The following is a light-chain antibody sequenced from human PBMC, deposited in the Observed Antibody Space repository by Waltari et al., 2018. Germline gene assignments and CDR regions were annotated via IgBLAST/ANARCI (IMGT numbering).Light chain of an antibody. Sequence: QSALTQPASVSGSPGQSITISCTGTSSDVGTYNLLSWYQQHPGKAPKLMIYEVTKRPSGVSSRFSASRSGNTASLTISGLQAEDEADYYCCSYNDGPYVFGTGTKVTVL. CDR2: EVT. CDR1: SSDVGTYNL. V-gene: IGLV2-23*02. J-gene: IGLJ1*01. CDR3: CSYNDGPYV.